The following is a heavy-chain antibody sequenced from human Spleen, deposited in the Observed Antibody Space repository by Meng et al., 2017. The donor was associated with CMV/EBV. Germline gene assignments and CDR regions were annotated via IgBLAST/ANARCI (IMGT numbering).Heavy chain of an antibody. D-gene: IGHD3-10*01. Sequence: ASVKVSCKASGYSFTGYFMHWVRQAPGQGLEYMGWINPDSGGTNYAQKFQGRVTMTSDTSISTAYVELSRLRSEDTAVYYCARASSGSYYNDFDYWGQGTLVTVSS. CDR1: GYSFTGYF. CDR3: ARASSGSYYNDFDY. CDR2: INPDSGGT. J-gene: IGHJ4*02. V-gene: IGHV1-2*02.